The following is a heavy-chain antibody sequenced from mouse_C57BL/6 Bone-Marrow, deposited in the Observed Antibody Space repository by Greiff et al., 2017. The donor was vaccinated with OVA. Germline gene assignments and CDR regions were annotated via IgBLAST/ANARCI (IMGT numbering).Heavy chain of an antibody. J-gene: IGHJ1*03. Sequence: EVKVEESGGGLVKPGGSLKLSCAASGFTFSSYAMSWVRQTPEKRLEWVATISDGGSYTYYPDNVKGRFTISRDNAKNNLYLQMSHLKSEDTAMYYCARDPNWDVPWYFDVWGTGTTVTVSS. CDR2: ISDGGSYT. CDR1: GFTFSSYA. D-gene: IGHD4-1*01. V-gene: IGHV5-4*01. CDR3: ARDPNWDVPWYFDV.